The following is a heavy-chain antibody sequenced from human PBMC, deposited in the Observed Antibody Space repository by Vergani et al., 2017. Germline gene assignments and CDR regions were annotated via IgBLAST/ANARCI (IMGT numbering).Heavy chain of an antibody. J-gene: IGHJ4*01. CDR3: ARAYGRYDWFDY. D-gene: IGHD1-20*01. CDR1: GGSITYGA. Sequence: LQLQESGPGLVKPSETLSLTCTVSGGSITYGAFYWGWVRQAPGKGLEWVSGISASGAPTYYADSVKGRVTISRDNSKNTLYLQMNSLRVEDTAVYYCARAYGRYDWFDYWGQRTLVTVSS. V-gene: IGHV3-23*01. CDR2: ISASGAPT.